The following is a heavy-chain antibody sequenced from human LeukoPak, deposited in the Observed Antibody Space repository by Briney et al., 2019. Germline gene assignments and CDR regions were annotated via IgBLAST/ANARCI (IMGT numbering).Heavy chain of an antibody. CDR3: ARHYDYVWGSYRYPYYFDY. CDR2: IYNSANT. D-gene: IGHD3-16*02. CDR1: GDSISKDFYC. Sequence: SETLSLTCTVSGDSISKDFYCWAWIRQPPGKGLEWIGTIYNSANTYYNPPLESRVAMSVDTSKNQISLTLTSVTAADTAVYYCARHYDYVWGSYRYPYYFDYWGQGTLVTVSS. V-gene: IGHV4-39*07. J-gene: IGHJ4*02.